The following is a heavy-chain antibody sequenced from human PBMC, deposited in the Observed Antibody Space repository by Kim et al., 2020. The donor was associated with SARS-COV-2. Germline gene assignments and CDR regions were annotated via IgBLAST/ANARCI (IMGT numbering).Heavy chain of an antibody. CDR1: GGSFSGYY. V-gene: IGHV4-34*01. Sequence: SETLSLTCAVYGGSFSGYYWSWIRQPPGKGLEWIGEINHSGSTNYNPSLKSRVTISVDTSKNQFSLKLSSVTAADTAVYYCARGKCSGGSCYLDYWGQGTLVTVSS. CDR2: INHSGST. D-gene: IGHD2-15*01. CDR3: ARGKCSGGSCYLDY. J-gene: IGHJ4*02.